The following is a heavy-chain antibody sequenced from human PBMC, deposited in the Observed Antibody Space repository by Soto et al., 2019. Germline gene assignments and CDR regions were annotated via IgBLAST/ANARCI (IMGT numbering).Heavy chain of an antibody. CDR2: IKGEADGGTT. J-gene: IGHJ4*02. CDR1: GFTFNNAW. V-gene: IGHV3-15*01. CDR3: TTGLSNGYYNFDY. D-gene: IGHD3-22*01. Sequence: GGSLRLSCAASGFTFNNAWMSRVRQAPGKGLEWVGRIKGEADGGTTDYAAPVKGRITISRDHSKDTLYLRMNSLKTEDTAVYYCTTGLSNGYYNFDYWGQGTPVTVSS.